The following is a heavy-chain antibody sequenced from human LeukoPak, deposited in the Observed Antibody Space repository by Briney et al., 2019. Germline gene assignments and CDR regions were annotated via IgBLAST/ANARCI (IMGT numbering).Heavy chain of an antibody. Sequence: PPETLSLTCSVSGDSISLSFYYWGWIRQPPGKALEWIGSVYYSGTTSYNPSLKSRVTISVDMSKNHFSLRLRSVTAADTAMYYCARGTLYRGWSYYLDFWGQGSQVTVSS. CDR2: VYYSGTT. V-gene: IGHV4-39*07. CDR3: ARGTLYRGWSYYLDF. J-gene: IGHJ4*02. D-gene: IGHD6-19*01. CDR1: GDSISLSFYY.